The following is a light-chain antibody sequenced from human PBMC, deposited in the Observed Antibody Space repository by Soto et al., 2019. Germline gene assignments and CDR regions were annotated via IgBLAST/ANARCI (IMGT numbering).Light chain of an antibody. V-gene: IGKV3-20*01. J-gene: IGKJ1*01. CDR3: QQYGSSGT. Sequence: IVLTQSPGTLSLSLGDRATLSCRASQSVSNSYLAWYQQKPGQAPRLLIYGASNRATGIPDRFSGSGSGTDFTLTISRLEPEDFAVYYCQQYGSSGTFGQGTKVDIK. CDR2: GAS. CDR1: QSVSNSY.